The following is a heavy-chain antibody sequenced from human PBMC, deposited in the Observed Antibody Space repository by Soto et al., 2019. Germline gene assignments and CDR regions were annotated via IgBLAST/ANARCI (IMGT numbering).Heavy chain of an antibody. CDR2: INHSGST. J-gene: IGHJ4*02. D-gene: IGHD2-8*02. V-gene: IGHV4-30-2*01. CDR3: ARDKITGLFDY. CDR1: GDTISTGGYT. Sequence: SETLSLTCDVSGDTISTGGYTWAWIRQPPGKALEWIGEINHSGSTNYNPSLKSRVTISVDTSKNQFSLKLTSVTAADTAVYYCARDKITGLFDYWGQGTLVTSPQ.